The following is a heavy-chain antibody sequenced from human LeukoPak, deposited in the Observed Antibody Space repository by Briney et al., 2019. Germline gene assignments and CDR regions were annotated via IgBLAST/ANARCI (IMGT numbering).Heavy chain of an antibody. CDR2: INPNSGGT. V-gene: IGHV1-2*02. Sequence: GASVKVSCKASGYTFTGYYMHWVRQAPGQGLEWMGWINPNSGGTNYAQKFQGRVTMTRDTSISTAYMELSRLRSDDTAVYYCASGLGYYDSSGLNTLVVRAFDIWGQGTMVTVSS. J-gene: IGHJ3*02. D-gene: IGHD3-22*01. CDR1: GYTFTGYY. CDR3: ASGLGYYDSSGLNTLVVRAFDI.